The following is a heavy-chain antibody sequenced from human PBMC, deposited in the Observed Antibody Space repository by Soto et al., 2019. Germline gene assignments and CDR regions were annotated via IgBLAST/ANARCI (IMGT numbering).Heavy chain of an antibody. CDR3: ARGGYDWGP. CDR1: GGSISSYY. Sequence: SETLSLTCTVSGGSISSYYWSWIRQPPGKGLEWIGYIYYSGRTNYNPSPKSRVTISVDTSKNQFSLKLTSVTAADTAVYYCARGGYDWGPWGQGALVTVSS. D-gene: IGHD3-16*01. CDR2: IYYSGRT. J-gene: IGHJ4*02. V-gene: IGHV4-59*01.